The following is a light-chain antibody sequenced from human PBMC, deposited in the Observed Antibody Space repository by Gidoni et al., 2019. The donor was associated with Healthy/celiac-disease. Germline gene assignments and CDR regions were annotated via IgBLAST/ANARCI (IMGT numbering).Light chain of an antibody. J-gene: IGKJ4*01. Sequence: DTQMTQSPSSLSASVGDRVTITCLASQSISSYLNWYQQKPGKAPKLLIYAASSLQSGVPSRFSGSGSGTDFTLTISSLQPEDFATYYCQQSYSTPPLTFGGGTKVEIK. CDR1: QSISSY. CDR3: QQSYSTPPLT. CDR2: AAS. V-gene: IGKV1-39*01.